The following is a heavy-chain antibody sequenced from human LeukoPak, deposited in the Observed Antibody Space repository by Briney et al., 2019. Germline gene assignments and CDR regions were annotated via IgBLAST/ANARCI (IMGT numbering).Heavy chain of an antibody. Sequence: PGGSLRLSCAASGFTFSNYWMHWVRQGPGKGLVWFSRINRDGRIADYADSVKGRFTISSDNAKNPLYLQINKLIADDKAVYDTSRDLRTPSDTNIAIDYSGQGPLVTVSS. CDR1: GFTFSNYW. D-gene: IGHD4-23*01. CDR3: SRDLRTPSDTNIAIDY. CDR2: INRDGRIA. V-gene: IGHV3-74*01. J-gene: IGHJ4*02.